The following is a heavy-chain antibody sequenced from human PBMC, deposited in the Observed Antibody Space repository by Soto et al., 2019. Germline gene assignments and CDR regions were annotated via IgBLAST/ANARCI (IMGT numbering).Heavy chain of an antibody. CDR2: IYYIGST. CDR3: ARLLWSRGDWFDP. V-gene: IGHV4-59*08. J-gene: IGHJ5*02. D-gene: IGHD3-10*01. CDR1: GGSISSYY. Sequence: QVQLQESGPGLVKPSETLSLTCTVSGGSISSYYWSWIRQPPGKGLEWIGDIYYIGSTNYNPSLKSRVTISVDTSKNQFSLKLSSVTAADTAVYYCARLLWSRGDWFDPWGQGTLVTVSS.